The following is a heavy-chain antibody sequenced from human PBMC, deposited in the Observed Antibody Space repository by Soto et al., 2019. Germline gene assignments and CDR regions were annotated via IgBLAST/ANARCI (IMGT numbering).Heavy chain of an antibody. CDR1: GITIRNYP. J-gene: IGHJ4*02. V-gene: IGHV3-23*01. CDR2: ISGSGDRT. D-gene: IGHD2-15*01. Sequence: EVQLQESGGGLVQPGGSLRLSCAASGITIRNYPMSWVRQAPGKGLDWVSGISGSGDRTYYADSAKGRFTISKEFSKNSLSLQLDSLRVEDTAVYFCVKDDGGNPSTEPHWGQGTLVTVSS. CDR3: VKDDGGNPSTEPH.